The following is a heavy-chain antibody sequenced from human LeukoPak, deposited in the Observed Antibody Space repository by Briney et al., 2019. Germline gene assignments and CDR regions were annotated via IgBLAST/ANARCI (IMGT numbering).Heavy chain of an antibody. Sequence: SETLSLTCTVSGGSISSSSYYWGWIRQPPGKGLEWIGSIYYSGSTYYNPSLKSRVTISVDTSKNQLSLKLSSVTAADTAVYYCAGEDSSSTPPPFDYWGQGTLVTVSS. D-gene: IGHD6-6*01. V-gene: IGHV4-39*07. CDR3: AGEDSSSTPPPFDY. CDR2: IYYSGST. J-gene: IGHJ4*02. CDR1: GGSISSSSYY.